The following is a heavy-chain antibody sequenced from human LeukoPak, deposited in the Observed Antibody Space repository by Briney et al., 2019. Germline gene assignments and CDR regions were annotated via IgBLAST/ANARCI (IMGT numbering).Heavy chain of an antibody. CDR2: INPNSGGT. Sequence: GASVKVSCKASGYTFTGYYMHWVRQAPGQGLEWMGWINPNSGGTNYAQKFQGRVTMTRDTSISTAYMELSRLRSDDTAVYYCARVPTYYDILTGLRDLDYWGQGTLVTVSS. CDR3: ARVPTYYDILTGLRDLDY. J-gene: IGHJ4*02. D-gene: IGHD3-9*01. CDR1: GYTFTGYY. V-gene: IGHV1-2*02.